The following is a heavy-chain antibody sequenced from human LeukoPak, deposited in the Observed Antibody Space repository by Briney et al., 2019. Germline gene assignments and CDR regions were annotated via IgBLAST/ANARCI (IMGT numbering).Heavy chain of an antibody. V-gene: IGHV4-30-2*01. CDR2: IYHSGST. Sequence: SETLSLTCTVSGGSISSGGYYWSWIRQPPGKGLEWIGYIYHSGSTYYNPSLKSRVTISVDRSKNQFSLKLSSVTAADTAVYYCARADSSSSPGGHFDYWGQGTLVTVSS. CDR3: ARADSSSSPGGHFDY. CDR1: GGSISSGGYY. J-gene: IGHJ4*02. D-gene: IGHD6-6*01.